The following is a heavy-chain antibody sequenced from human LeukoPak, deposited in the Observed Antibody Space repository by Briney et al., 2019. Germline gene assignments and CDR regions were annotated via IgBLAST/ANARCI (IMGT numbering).Heavy chain of an antibody. Sequence: KASETLSLTCAVSGGSISSSNWWSWVRQPPGKGLEWIGEIYHSGSTNYNPSLKSRVTISVDKSKNQFSLKLSSVTAADTAVYYCRGNIVLMEDYYYMDVWGKGTTVTVSS. CDR3: RGNIVLMEDYYYMDV. V-gene: IGHV4-4*02. J-gene: IGHJ6*03. CDR1: GGSISSSNW. D-gene: IGHD2-8*01. CDR2: IYHSGST.